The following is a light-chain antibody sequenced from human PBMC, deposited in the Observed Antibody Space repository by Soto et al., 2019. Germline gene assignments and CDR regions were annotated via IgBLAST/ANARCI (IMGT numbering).Light chain of an antibody. CDR1: QSVSYY. J-gene: IGKJ1*01. V-gene: IGKV3-11*01. Sequence: EIVMTQSPATLSVSPGERATLSCRASQSVSYYLAWYRQKPGQAPRLLIYDASNRATGIPARFSGSGSGTDFTLTISSLEPEDFAVYYCQQRSNWPTTFGQGTKVDIK. CDR3: QQRSNWPTT. CDR2: DAS.